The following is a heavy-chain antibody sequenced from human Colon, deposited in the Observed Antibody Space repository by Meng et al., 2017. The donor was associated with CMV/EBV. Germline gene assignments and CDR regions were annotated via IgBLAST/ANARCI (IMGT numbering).Heavy chain of an antibody. V-gene: IGHV1-2*02. CDR1: HYTLSGYY. CDR3: ARGGSTTGFGSADWFDP. D-gene: IGHD1-1*01. Sequence: ASVKVSCKASHYTLSGYYIHWFRQAPGQGLEWMGWISPNSADTSYAQKFQGRVTMTRDTSITTTYMELSSLRSDDTAVYYCARGGSTTGFGSADWFDPWGQGTLVTVSS. J-gene: IGHJ5*02. CDR2: ISPNSADT.